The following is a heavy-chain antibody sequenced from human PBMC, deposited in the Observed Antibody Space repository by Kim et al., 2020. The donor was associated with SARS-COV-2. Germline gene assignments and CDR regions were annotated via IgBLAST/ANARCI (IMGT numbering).Heavy chain of an antibody. J-gene: IGHJ5*02. CDR1: GASVSSSNFF. CDR2: FAYSGST. Sequence: SETLSLTCTVSGASVSSSNFFWAWIRQPPGTGLEWIASFAYSGSTYYNPSLNSRVATSVDTSKNQFSLKLSSVTAADTAIYYCARHPPWAADKRGFDPWGQGSLVTVSS. D-gene: IGHD6-13*01. V-gene: IGHV4-39*01. CDR3: ARHPPWAADKRGFDP.